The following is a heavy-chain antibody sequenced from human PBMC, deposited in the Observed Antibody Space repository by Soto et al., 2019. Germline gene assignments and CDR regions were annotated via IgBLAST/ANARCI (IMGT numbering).Heavy chain of an antibody. Sequence: SETLSLTCTVSGGSISSYYWSWIRQPPGKGLEWIGYIYYSGSTNYNPSLKSRVTISVDTSKNQFSLKLSSVTAADTAVYYCASSGFFIYGYYYYRKVVCRQGTPAT. D-gene: IGHD3-3*01. V-gene: IGHV4-59*01. CDR2: IYYSGST. CDR3: ASSGFFIYGYYYYRKVV. J-gene: IGHJ6*02. CDR1: GGSISSYY.